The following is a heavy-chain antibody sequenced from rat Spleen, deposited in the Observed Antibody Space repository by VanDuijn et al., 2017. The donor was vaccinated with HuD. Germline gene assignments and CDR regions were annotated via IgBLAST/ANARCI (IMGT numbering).Heavy chain of an antibody. V-gene: IGHV5-19*01. CDR2: ISPSGGST. Sequence: EVQLVESGGGLVQPGRSLKLSCAASGFTFSNYGMHWIRQAPTKGLEWVASISPSGGSTYYRDSVKGRFTISRDNAKSTLYLQMDSLRSEDTATYYCATGLTVVAYVMDAWGQGASVTVSS. CDR1: GFTFSNYG. D-gene: IGHD1-1*01. CDR3: ATGLTVVAYVMDA. J-gene: IGHJ4*01.